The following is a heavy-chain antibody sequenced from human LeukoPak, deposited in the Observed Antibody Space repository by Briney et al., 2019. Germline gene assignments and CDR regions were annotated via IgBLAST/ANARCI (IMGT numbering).Heavy chain of an antibody. CDR3: ASPARGYCSSTSCYTSLDY. CDR1: CYTFTSYG. D-gene: IGHD2-2*02. J-gene: IGHJ4*02. Sequence: ASVKVSCKASCYTFTSYGISWVRQAPGQGLEWMGWISAYNGNTNYAQKLQGRVTMTTDTSTSTAYMELRSLRSDDTAVYYCASPARGYCSSTSCYTSLDYWGQGTLVTVSS. CDR2: ISAYNGNT. V-gene: IGHV1-18*01.